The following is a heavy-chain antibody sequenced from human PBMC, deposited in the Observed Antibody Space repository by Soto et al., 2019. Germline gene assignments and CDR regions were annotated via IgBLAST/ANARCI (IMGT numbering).Heavy chain of an antibody. CDR1: GDSISSGGYY. CDR2: TSYSGST. CDR3: ARDEGAQFDWYFDL. V-gene: IGHV4-31*03. J-gene: IGHJ2*01. Sequence: QVQLQESGPGLVKPSQTLSLTCSVSGDSISSGGYYWNWIRQLPGKGLEWIGYTSYSGSTYYNPSLNSRATISVATSKNQFSLKLTSVTAADTAVYYCARDEGAQFDWYFDLWGRGTLVTVSS.